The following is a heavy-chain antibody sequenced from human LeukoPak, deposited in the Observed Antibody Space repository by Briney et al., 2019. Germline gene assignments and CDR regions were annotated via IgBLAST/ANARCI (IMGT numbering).Heavy chain of an antibody. CDR3: ARINYGDY. Sequence: SETLSLTCAVSGASISGSGYYLGWIRQPPGKGLEWIGNIYYTGSTYYNASLQSRVTISIDMSKNQFSLKLSSVTAADTAVYYCARINYGDYWGQGTLVTVSS. CDR2: IYYTGST. CDR1: GASISGSGYY. V-gene: IGHV4-39*07. J-gene: IGHJ4*02.